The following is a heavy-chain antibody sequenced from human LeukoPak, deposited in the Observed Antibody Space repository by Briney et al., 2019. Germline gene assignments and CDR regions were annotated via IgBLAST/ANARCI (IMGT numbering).Heavy chain of an antibody. Sequence: GASVKVSCKVSGYTLTELSMHWVRQAPGKGLEWMGGFDPEDGETIYAQKFQGRVTMTEDTSTDTAYMELSSLRSEDTAVYYCASRDPCSGGACYGLGYWGRGSLVTVSS. CDR3: ASRDPCSGGACYGLGY. V-gene: IGHV1-24*01. CDR2: FDPEDGET. J-gene: IGHJ4*02. D-gene: IGHD2-15*01. CDR1: GYTLTELS.